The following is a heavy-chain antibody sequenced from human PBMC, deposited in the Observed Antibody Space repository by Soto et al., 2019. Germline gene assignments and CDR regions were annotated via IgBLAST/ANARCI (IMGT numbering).Heavy chain of an antibody. CDR1: GFTFSSYA. CDR2: ISGSGGST. CDR3: ATLDSSGYYGRVDY. Sequence: EVQLLESGGGLVQPGGSLRLSCAASGFTFSSYAMSWVRQAPGKGLEWVSAISGSGGSTYYADSVKGRFTTSRDNSKNTLYLQMNSLRAEDTAVYYCATLDSSGYYGRVDYWGQGTLVTVSS. D-gene: IGHD3-22*01. J-gene: IGHJ4*02. V-gene: IGHV3-23*01.